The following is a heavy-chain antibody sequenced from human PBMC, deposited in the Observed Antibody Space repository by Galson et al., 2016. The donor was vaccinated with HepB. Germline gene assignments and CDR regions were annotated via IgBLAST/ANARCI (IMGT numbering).Heavy chain of an antibody. CDR2: ISSDGSNK. D-gene: IGHD2-15*01. CDR3: AKGDILAATHNTAFDM. Sequence: SLRLSCAAFGFRFSSYGLDWVRQAPGKGLEWVAVISSDGSNKYYADSVKGRFTISRDNSKKTLYLQMNSLRAEDTAVYYCAKGDILAATHNTAFDMWGQGTIVTVSS. CDR1: GFRFSSYG. V-gene: IGHV3-30*18. J-gene: IGHJ3*02.